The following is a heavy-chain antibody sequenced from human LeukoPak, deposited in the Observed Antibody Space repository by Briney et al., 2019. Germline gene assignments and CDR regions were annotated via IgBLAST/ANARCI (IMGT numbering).Heavy chain of an antibody. Sequence: PGGSLRLSCAASGFISSISDMTWVRQAPGKGLDWVASITSDGDFTYYAGSVKGRFTISRDNSKSALSLEMNRLRAEDTAVYYCAKGGISSSGLGDWGQGTLVTVSS. V-gene: IGHV3-23*01. CDR2: ITSDGDFT. CDR3: AKGGISSSGLGD. CDR1: GFISSISD. D-gene: IGHD6-25*01. J-gene: IGHJ4*02.